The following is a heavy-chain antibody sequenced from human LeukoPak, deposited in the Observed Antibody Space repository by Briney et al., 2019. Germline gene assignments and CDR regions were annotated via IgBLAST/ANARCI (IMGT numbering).Heavy chain of an antibody. J-gene: IGHJ4*02. V-gene: IGHV1-2*02. CDR3: ARDYFTANDY. Sequence: GASVKVSCKASGYTFTGYYIHWVRQAPGQGLEWMGWINPNSGGTNYAQKFQGRVTMTGDTSISTAYMELSRLRSDDTAVYYCARDYFTANDYWGQGTLVTVSS. CDR1: GYTFTGYY. D-gene: IGHD2-21*02. CDR2: INPNSGGT.